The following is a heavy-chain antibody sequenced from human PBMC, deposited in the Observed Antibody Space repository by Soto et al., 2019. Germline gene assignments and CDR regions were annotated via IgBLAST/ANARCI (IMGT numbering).Heavy chain of an antibody. CDR1: GFTFSTYP. J-gene: IGHJ4*02. CDR3: ARVPERWLQQLPNDY. CDR2: ISGSAGST. Sequence: PGGSLRLSCAASGFTFSTYPMSWVRQAPGKGLEWVSGISGSAGSTYYADSVKGRFTISRDNSKNTLYLQMNSLRAEDTAVYYCARVPERWLQQLPNDYWGQGTLVTVSS. V-gene: IGHV3-23*01. D-gene: IGHD5-12*01.